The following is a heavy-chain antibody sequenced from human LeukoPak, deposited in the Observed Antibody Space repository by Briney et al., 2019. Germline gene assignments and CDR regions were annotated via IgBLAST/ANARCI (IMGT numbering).Heavy chain of an antibody. V-gene: IGHV3-49*04. D-gene: IGHD3-10*01. CDR3: TRDRITMVRGVKALDY. CDR2: IRSKAYGGTT. J-gene: IGHJ4*02. CDR1: GFTFGDYA. Sequence: GGSLRLSCTASGFTFGDYAMSWVRQAPGKGLEWIGFIRSKAYGGTTEYAASVKGRFTISRDDSKSIAYLQMNSLETEDTAVYYCTRDRITMVRGVKALDYWGQGTLVTVSS.